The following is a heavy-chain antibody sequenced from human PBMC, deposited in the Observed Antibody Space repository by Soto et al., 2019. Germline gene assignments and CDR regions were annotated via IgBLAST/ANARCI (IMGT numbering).Heavy chain of an antibody. CDR1: GFTFSSYG. CDR3: ARASLGYCSGGSCYSYYGMDV. Sequence: QVQLVESGGSVVQPGRSLRLSCAASGFTFSSYGMHWVRQAPGKGLEWVAVIWYDGSNKYYADSVKGRFTISRDNSKNTLYLQMNSLRAEDTAVYYCARASLGYCSGGSCYSYYGMDVWGQGTTVTVSS. D-gene: IGHD2-15*01. CDR2: IWYDGSNK. J-gene: IGHJ6*02. V-gene: IGHV3-33*01.